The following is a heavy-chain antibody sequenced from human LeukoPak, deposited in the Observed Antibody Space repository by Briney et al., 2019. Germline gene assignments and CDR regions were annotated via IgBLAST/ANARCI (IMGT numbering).Heavy chain of an antibody. CDR1: GGSFSGYY. V-gene: IGHV4-34*01. CDR2: INHSGST. J-gene: IGHJ4*02. D-gene: IGHD4-17*01. CDR3: ASRTTVSPYYFDY. Sequence: LETLSLTCAVYGGSFSGYYWSWIRQPPGKGLEWIGEINHSGSTNYNPSLKSRVTISVDTSKNQFSLKLSSVTAADTAVYYCASRTTVSPYYFDYWGQGTLVTVSS.